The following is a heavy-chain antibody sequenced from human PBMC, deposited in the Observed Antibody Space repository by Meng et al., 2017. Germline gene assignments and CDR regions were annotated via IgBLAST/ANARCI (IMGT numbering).Heavy chain of an antibody. CDR1: GFTFSSHA. Sequence: GESLKISCAASGFTFSSHAMHWVRQAPGKGLEWVAVISFNGNNKYYGDSVKGRFTISRDNSKNTLYLQIDSLRVEDTAVYYCVTHVRGYYRSVWGLFDYWGQGTLVTVSS. CDR2: ISFNGNNK. CDR3: VTHVRGYYRSVWGLFDY. J-gene: IGHJ4*02. D-gene: IGHD3-22*01. V-gene: IGHV3-30*04.